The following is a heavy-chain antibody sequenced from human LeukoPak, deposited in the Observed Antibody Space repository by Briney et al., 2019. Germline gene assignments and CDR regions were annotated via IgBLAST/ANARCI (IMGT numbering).Heavy chain of an antibody. CDR1: GGSISSYY. V-gene: IGHV4-59*08. J-gene: IGHJ5*02. CDR2: IYYSGST. D-gene: IGHD6-19*01. Sequence: SETLPLTCTVSGGSISSYYWSWIRQPPGKGLEWIGYIYYSGSTNYNPSLKSRVTISVDTSKNQFSLKLSSVTAADTAVYYCARIDKDSSGWYLFDPWGQGTLVTVSS. CDR3: ARIDKDSSGWYLFDP.